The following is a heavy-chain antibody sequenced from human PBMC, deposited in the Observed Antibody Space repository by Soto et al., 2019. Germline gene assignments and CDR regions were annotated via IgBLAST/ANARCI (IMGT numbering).Heavy chain of an antibody. D-gene: IGHD2-2*01. J-gene: IGHJ6*02. Sequence: GVLRLSCAASGFTFSSYWMHWVRQAPGKGLVWVSRINSDGSSTSYADSVKGRFTISRDNAKNTLYLQMNSLRAEDTAVYYCARGNGGVVVPAAIILYGMDVWGQGTTVTVSS. V-gene: IGHV3-74*01. CDR3: ARGNGGVVVPAAIILYGMDV. CDR2: INSDGSST. CDR1: GFTFSSYW.